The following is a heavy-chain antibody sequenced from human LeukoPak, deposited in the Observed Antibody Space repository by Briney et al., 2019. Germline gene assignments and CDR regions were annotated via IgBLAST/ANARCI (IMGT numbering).Heavy chain of an antibody. J-gene: IGHJ3*02. D-gene: IGHD3-22*01. CDR1: GFSLNTSGVC. Sequence: SGPTLVNPTQTLTLTCTFSGFSLNTSGVCVNWIRQPPGKALEWLARIDWDDDKSYSTSLKTRLTISRDTSKNQVVLTMTNMDPVDTATYYCARNKVVINLDGFDIWGQGTMVTVSS. CDR3: ARNKVVINLDGFDI. V-gene: IGHV2-70*11. CDR2: IDWDDDK.